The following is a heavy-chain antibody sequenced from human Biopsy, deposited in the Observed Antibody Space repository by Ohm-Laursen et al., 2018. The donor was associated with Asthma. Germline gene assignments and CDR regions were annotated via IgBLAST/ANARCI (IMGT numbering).Heavy chain of an antibody. J-gene: IGHJ4*02. CDR2: INPVSGST. CDR1: GYTFTSTVYG. Sequence: ASVKVSCKASGYTFTSTVYGISWVRQAPGQGLEWMGRINPVSGSTNFAQKFQGRLTMTRDRSIGTAYMELRRLTSADTAMYYCERSPYAGDYPFNSWGQGTLLTVSS. V-gene: IGHV1-2*06. CDR3: ERSPYAGDYPFNS. D-gene: IGHD4-17*01.